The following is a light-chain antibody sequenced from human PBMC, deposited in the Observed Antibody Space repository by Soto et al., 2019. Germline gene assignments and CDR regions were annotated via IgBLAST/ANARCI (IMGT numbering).Light chain of an antibody. CDR1: QSISTK. J-gene: IGKJ4*01. V-gene: IGKV3-15*01. CDR3: QQYNSWPLT. Sequence: EIVITQSPATLSMSPGERATLSCRASQSISTKVAWYPQKPGQAPRLLIYGASTRETGVPAMFSGSGSGTEFTLSISSLQSEHFAVYYCQQYNSWPLTFGGGTKVDIK. CDR2: GAS.